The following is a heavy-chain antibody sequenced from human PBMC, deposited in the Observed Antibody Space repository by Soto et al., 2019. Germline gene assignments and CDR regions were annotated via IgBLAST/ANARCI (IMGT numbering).Heavy chain of an antibody. CDR1: SVSISSSNW. CDR3: AREVVGYCSSTSCSNWFDP. CDR2: IYHSGST. D-gene: IGHD2-2*01. V-gene: IGHV4-4*02. J-gene: IGHJ5*02. Sequence: SETLSLTCAVSSVSISSSNWWSWVRQPPGKGLEWIGEIYHSGSTNYNPSLKSRVTISVDKSKNQFSLKLSSVTAADTAVYYCAREVVGYCSSTSCSNWFDPWGQGTLVTVSS.